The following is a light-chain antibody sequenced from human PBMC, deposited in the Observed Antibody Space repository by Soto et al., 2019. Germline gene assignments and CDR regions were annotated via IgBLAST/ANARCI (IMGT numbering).Light chain of an antibody. V-gene: IGKV3-11*01. Sequence: EIVLTQSPATLSLSPGERATLSCRASQSVSSYLAWYQQKPGQAPRLLIYDASNKATGIPARFSGSGSGTDFTLTISSLEPGDFAVYYCQQRRKWPFTFGPGTKVDI. CDR2: DAS. CDR1: QSVSSY. J-gene: IGKJ3*01. CDR3: QQRRKWPFT.